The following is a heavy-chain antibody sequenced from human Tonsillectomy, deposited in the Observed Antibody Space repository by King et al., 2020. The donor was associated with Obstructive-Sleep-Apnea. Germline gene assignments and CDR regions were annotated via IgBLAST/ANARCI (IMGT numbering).Heavy chain of an antibody. CDR3: ARYGVGRFDWDGEWLDS. V-gene: IGHV6-1*01. CDR2: TYYRSKWYN. D-gene: IGHD3-9*01. CDR1: GDSVSSNSAA. Sequence: QLQESGPGLVKPSQTLSLTCAISGDSVSSNSAAWNWIRQSPSRGLERLGRTYYRSKWYNDYAVSVKSRININPDTAKNQVSLQLNSVTPEDSAVYYCARYGVGRFDWDGEWLDSWGQGTLVTVSS. J-gene: IGHJ5*01.